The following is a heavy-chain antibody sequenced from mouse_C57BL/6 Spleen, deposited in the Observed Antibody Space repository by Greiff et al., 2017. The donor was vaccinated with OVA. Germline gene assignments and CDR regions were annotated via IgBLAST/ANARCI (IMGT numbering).Heavy chain of an antibody. Sequence: HVHLQHPGAELVKPGASVKMSCKASGYTFTSYWITWVKQRPGQGLEWIGDIYPGSGSTNYNEKFKSKATLTVDTSSSTAYMQLSSLTSEDSAVYYCARRKYGSSPAWFAYWGQGTLVTVSA. D-gene: IGHD1-1*01. V-gene: IGHV1-55*01. J-gene: IGHJ3*01. CDR3: ARRKYGSSPAWFAY. CDR1: GYTFTSYW. CDR2: IYPGSGST.